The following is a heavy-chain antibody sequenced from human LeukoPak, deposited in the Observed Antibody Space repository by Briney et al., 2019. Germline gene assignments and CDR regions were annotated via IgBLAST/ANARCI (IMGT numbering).Heavy chain of an antibody. Sequence: GGSLRLSCAASGFTFSSYNMNWVRQAPGKGLEWVSYISSSSSTIYYADSMKGRFTISRDNAKNSLHLQMNNLRDEDTAVYYCARDAAVGATSTGFDYWGQGTLVTVSS. J-gene: IGHJ4*02. D-gene: IGHD1-26*01. V-gene: IGHV3-48*02. CDR1: GFTFSSYN. CDR3: ARDAAVGATSTGFDY. CDR2: ISSSSSTI.